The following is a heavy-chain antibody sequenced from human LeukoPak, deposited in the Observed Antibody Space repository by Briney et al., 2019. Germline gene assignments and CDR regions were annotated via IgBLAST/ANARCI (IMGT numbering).Heavy chain of an antibody. D-gene: IGHD2-15*01. V-gene: IGHV4-59*01. CDR3: AREDYCSGGSCYSGYFQH. J-gene: IGHJ1*01. CDR2: IYYSGTT. CDR1: GGSISSYY. Sequence: KPSETLSLTCTVSGGSISSYYWSWIRQPPGKGLEWIGYIYYSGTTNYNPSLKSRVTISVDTSKNQFFLKLSSVTAADTAVYYCAREDYCSGGSCYSGYFQHWGQGTLVTVSS.